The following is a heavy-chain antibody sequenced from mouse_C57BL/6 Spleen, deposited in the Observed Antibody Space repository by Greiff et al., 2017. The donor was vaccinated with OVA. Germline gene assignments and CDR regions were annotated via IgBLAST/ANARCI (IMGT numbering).Heavy chain of an antibody. CDR3: ARDPLYYGSSPYWYFDV. V-gene: IGHV5-16*01. CDR2: INYDGSSP. D-gene: IGHD1-1*01. Sequence: EVQLVESEGGLVQPGSSMKLSCTASGFTFSDYYMAWVRQVPEKGLEWVANINYDGSSPYYLDSLKSRFILSRDNAKNILYLQMSRLKSEDTATYYCARDPLYYGSSPYWYFDVWGTGTTVTVSS. J-gene: IGHJ1*03. CDR1: GFTFSDYY.